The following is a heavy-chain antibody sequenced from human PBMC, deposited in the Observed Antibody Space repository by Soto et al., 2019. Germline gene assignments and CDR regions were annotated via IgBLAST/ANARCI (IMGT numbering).Heavy chain of an antibody. J-gene: IGHJ3*02. CDR1: GGSISSGGYS. Sequence: PSETLSLTCAVSGGSISSGGYSWSWIRQPPGKGLEWIGYIYHSGSTYYNPSPKSRVTISVDRSKNQFSLKLSSVTAADTAVYYCARAENLGYCISTSCYPDAFDIWGQGTMVTVSS. V-gene: IGHV4-30-2*01. CDR2: IYHSGST. D-gene: IGHD2-2*01. CDR3: ARAENLGYCISTSCYPDAFDI.